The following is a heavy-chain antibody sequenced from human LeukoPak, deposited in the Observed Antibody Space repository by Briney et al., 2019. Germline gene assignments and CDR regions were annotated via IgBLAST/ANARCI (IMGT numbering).Heavy chain of an antibody. J-gene: IGHJ3*02. D-gene: IGHD3-22*01. Sequence: PGGSLRLSCAASGFTFSSYAMHWVRQAPGKGLEWVAVISYDGSNKYYADSVKGRFTISRDNSKNTLYLQMNSLRAEDTAVYYCARDGLDSSGYYYAFDIWGQGTMVTVSS. CDR1: GFTFSSYA. CDR3: ARDGLDSSGYYYAFDI. V-gene: IGHV3-30-3*01. CDR2: ISYDGSNK.